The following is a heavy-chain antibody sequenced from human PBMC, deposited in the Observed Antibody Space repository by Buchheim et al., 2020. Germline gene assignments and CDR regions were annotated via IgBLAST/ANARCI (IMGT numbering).Heavy chain of an antibody. D-gene: IGHD3-9*01. CDR1: GGSISSSNW. CDR2: IYHSGST. Sequence: QVQLQESGPGLVKPSGTLSLTCAVSGGSISSSNWWSWVRQPPGKGLEWIGEIYHSGSTNYNPSLKRRVPISVDKSKNQFSLKLSSVTAADTAVYYCARISYDILSFPLAYGMDVWGQGT. V-gene: IGHV4-4*02. CDR3: ARISYDILSFPLAYGMDV. J-gene: IGHJ6*02.